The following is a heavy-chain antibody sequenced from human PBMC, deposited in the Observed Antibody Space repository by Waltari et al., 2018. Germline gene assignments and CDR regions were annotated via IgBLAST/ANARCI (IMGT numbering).Heavy chain of an antibody. CDR3: ARAGVVALSWFDP. CDR2: INHSGST. CDR1: GGSFSGYY. D-gene: IGHD2-15*01. J-gene: IGHJ5*02. Sequence: QVQLQQWGAGLLKPSETLSLTCPVYGGSFSGYYWSWTRQPPGKGLEWIGEINHSGSTNYNPSLKSRVTISVDTSKNQFSRKLSSVTAADTAVYYCARAGVVALSWFDPWGQGTLVTVSS. V-gene: IGHV4-34*01.